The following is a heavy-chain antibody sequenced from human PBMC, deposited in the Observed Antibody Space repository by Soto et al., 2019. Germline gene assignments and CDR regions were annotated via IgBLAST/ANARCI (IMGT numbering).Heavy chain of an antibody. Sequence: SVKVSCKVSGGTFRTYALNWVRQAPGQGLEWMGGIIPVSGTTNYAQRFHGRVTIIADESTSTVYMDLSSLRFNDTAVYYCARAGTWGQGSMVTVYS. CDR1: GGTFRTYA. J-gene: IGHJ5*02. CDR2: IIPVSGTT. CDR3: ARAGT. V-gene: IGHV1-69*13.